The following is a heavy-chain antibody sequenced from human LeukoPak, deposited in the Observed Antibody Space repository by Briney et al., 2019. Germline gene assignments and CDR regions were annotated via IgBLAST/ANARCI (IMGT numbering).Heavy chain of an antibody. J-gene: IGHJ4*02. CDR1: GFTFSSYA. D-gene: IGHD3-9*01. CDR3: AKGTDILTGYQTDY. CDR2: ISGSGGST. Sequence: GGSLRLSCAASGFTFSSYAMSWVRQAPGKGLEWVSAISGSGGSTYYADSVKGRFIISRDNSKNTLYLQMNSLRAEDTAVYYCAKGTDILTGYQTDYWGQGTLVTVSS. V-gene: IGHV3-23*01.